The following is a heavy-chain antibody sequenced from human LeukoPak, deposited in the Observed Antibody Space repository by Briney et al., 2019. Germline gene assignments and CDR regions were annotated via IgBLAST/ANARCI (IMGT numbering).Heavy chain of an antibody. J-gene: IGHJ4*02. V-gene: IGHV3-48*01. CDR3: ACDVDFSSGSKRGFDY. D-gene: IGHD3-3*01. CDR2: MSRSSDTI. CDR1: GFTFSSYS. Sequence: GGSLRLSCAASGFTFSSYSMNWVRQAPGKGLEWVSYMSRSSDTIYYADSVKGRFTISRDNAKSSLFLQMNSLRAEDTAIYYCACDVDFSSGSKRGFDYWGLGTLVTVSS.